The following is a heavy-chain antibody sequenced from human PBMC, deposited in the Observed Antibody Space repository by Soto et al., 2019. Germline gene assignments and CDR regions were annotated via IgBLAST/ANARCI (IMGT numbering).Heavy chain of an antibody. D-gene: IGHD3-16*02. Sequence: PSETLSLTCTVSGGSISSGGYYWSWIRQHPGKGLEWIGYIYYSGSTYYNPSLKSRVTISVDTSKNQFSLKLSSVTAADTAVYYCARAHYDYVWGSYRPDPYFDYWGQGTLVTVSS. V-gene: IGHV4-31*03. CDR1: GGSISSGGYY. J-gene: IGHJ4*02. CDR3: ARAHYDYVWGSYRPDPYFDY. CDR2: IYYSGST.